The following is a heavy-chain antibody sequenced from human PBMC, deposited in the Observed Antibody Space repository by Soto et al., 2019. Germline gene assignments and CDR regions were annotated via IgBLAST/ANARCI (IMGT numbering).Heavy chain of an antibody. D-gene: IGHD5-18*01. J-gene: IGHJ6*02. CDR1: GFTFSIYA. CDR3: ARYIPRLRYYGMDV. V-gene: IGHV3-23*01. Sequence: GGSLRLSCAASGFTFSIYAMNWFRQGPGKGLEWVSLIGESGTPTYYADSVKGRFTISRDNSGNTPFLEMYSLRAEDTAVYYCARYIPRLRYYGMDVWGQGTMVTVSS. CDR2: IGESGTPT.